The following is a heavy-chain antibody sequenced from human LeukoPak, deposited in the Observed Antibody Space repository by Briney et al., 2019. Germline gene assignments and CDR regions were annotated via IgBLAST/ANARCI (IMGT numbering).Heavy chain of an antibody. CDR2: IYYSGST. J-gene: IGHJ4*02. CDR3: ARARLGYCTNGVCYGLDY. V-gene: IGHV4-31*03. CDR1: GGPISSGGYY. Sequence: EPSQTLSLTCTVSGGPISSGGYYWSWIRQHPGKGLEWIGYIYYSGSTYYNPSLKSRVTISVDTSKNQFSLKLSSVTAADTAVYHCARARLGYCTNGVCYGLDYWGQGTLVTVSS. D-gene: IGHD2-8*01.